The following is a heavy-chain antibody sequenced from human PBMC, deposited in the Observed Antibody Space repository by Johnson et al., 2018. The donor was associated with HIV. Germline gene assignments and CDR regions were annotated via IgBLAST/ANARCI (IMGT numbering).Heavy chain of an antibody. Sequence: VQVVESGGGLVQPGRSLRLSCTASGFTFGDYAMHWVRQAPGKGLEWVAVISYDGSNKYYADSVKGRFTISRDNSKNTLYLQMNSLRAEDTAVYYCAKGGVDDAFDIWGQGTMVTVSS. CDR1: GFTFGDYA. CDR3: AKGGVDDAFDI. J-gene: IGHJ3*02. V-gene: IGHV3-30*04. CDR2: ISYDGSNK. D-gene: IGHD2-15*01.